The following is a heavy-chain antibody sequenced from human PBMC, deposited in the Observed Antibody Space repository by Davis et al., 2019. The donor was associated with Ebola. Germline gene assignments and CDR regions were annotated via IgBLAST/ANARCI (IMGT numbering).Heavy chain of an antibody. CDR3: ARDITGVGAGGDY. CDR1: GFTFSSYS. CDR2: ISSGNNYI. Sequence: GESLKISCAASGFTFSSYSMNWFRQAPGKGLEWVSSISSGNNYIYYAASVKGRFTISRDNAKNSLYLHMSSLRAEDTAVYYCARDITGVGAGGDYWGQGTLVTVSS. V-gene: IGHV3-21*01. J-gene: IGHJ4*02. D-gene: IGHD1-26*01.